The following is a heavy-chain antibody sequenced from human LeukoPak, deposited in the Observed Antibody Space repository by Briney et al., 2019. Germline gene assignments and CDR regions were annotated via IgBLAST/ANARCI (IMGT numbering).Heavy chain of an antibody. CDR3: ARDFRGYYDSSGSPFYAFDI. CDR2: IYYSGST. V-gene: IGHV4-31*03. CDR1: GGSISSGGYY. J-gene: IGHJ3*02. Sequence: MPSQTLSLTCTVSGGSISSGGYYWSWIRQHPGKGVEWIGYIYYSGSTYYNPSLKSRVTISVDTSKNQFSLKLSSVTAADTAVYYCARDFRGYYDSSGSPFYAFDIWGQGTMVTVSS. D-gene: IGHD3-22*01.